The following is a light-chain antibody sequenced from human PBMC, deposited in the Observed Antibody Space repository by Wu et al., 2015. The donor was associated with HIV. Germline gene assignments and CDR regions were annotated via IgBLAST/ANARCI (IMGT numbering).Light chain of an antibody. CDR1: QSVSSD. Sequence: EIVLTQSPATLSVSPGERVTLSCRASQSVSSDLAWYQQRPGQAPRLVIYGASTRATGVSTRFSGSGSGTEFSLTISSLQSEDFAVYYCQQYNNWPRTFGQGTKVEIK. CDR3: QQYNNWPRT. V-gene: IGKV3-15*01. CDR2: GAS. J-gene: IGKJ1*01.